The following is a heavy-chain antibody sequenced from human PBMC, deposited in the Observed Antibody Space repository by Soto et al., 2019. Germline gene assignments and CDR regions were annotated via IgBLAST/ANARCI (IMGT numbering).Heavy chain of an antibody. V-gene: IGHV3-15*07. CDR1: GFTFSNAW. CDR3: TTDPHIVVVVAASSGYYYYGMDV. CDR2: IKSKTDGGTT. Sequence: EVQLVESGGGLVKPGGSLRLSCAASGFTFSNAWMNWVRQAPGKGLEWVGSIKSKTDGGTTDYAAPVKGRFTISRDDSKNTLYLQMNSLKTEDTAVYYCTTDPHIVVVVAASSGYYYYGMDVWGQGTTVTVSS. J-gene: IGHJ6*02. D-gene: IGHD2-15*01.